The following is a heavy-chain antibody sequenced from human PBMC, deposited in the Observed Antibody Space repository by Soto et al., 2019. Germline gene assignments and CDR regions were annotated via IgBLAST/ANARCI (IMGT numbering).Heavy chain of an antibody. CDR1: GFSFDNYG. D-gene: IGHD3-16*01. Sequence: EVQLLESGGDLVQPGGSLRLSCVASGFSFDNYGMSWVRQAPGKGLEWVSAIKSDGSSTYYAASVKDRFTISRDNSHNTLHLQMSSLRAEDTAVYYCANWGKSGSDYWGQGTLVTVSS. J-gene: IGHJ4*02. V-gene: IGHV3-23*01. CDR2: IKSDGSST. CDR3: ANWGKSGSDY.